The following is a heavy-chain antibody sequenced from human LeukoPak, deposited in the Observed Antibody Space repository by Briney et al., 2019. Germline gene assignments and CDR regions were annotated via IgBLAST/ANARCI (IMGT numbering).Heavy chain of an antibody. D-gene: IGHD3-10*01. CDR3: TTTPEGRLWFGELPSFDY. CDR2: IKRKTVGGTT. V-gene: IGHV3-15*01. Sequence: GGSLRPSCAAPGFTFSNAWMGWVRQAPGKGLGWVGRIKRKTVGGTTDYAAPVKGRFTISRDDSKNTLYLQMNSLKTEDTAVYYCTTTPEGRLWFGELPSFDYWGQGTLVTVSS. J-gene: IGHJ4*02. CDR1: GFTFSNAW.